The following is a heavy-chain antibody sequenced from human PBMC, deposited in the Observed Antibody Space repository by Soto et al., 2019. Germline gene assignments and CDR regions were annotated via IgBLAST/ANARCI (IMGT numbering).Heavy chain of an antibody. V-gene: IGHV4-34*01. Sequence: SETLSLTCAVYGGSFSGYYWSWIRQPPGKGLEWIGEINHSGSTNYNPSLKSRVTISVDTSKNQFSLKLSSVTAADTAVYYCARALLWFGELHYYYYGMDVWGQGTTVTVSS. CDR1: GGSFSGYY. CDR2: INHSGST. D-gene: IGHD3-10*01. J-gene: IGHJ6*02. CDR3: ARALLWFGELHYYYYGMDV.